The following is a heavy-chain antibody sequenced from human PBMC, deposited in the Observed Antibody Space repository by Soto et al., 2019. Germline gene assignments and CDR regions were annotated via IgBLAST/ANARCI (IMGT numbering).Heavy chain of an antibody. CDR2: IRSKANNYAT. CDR3: SRLNYYDTSATGPHDY. Sequence: PGGSLRLSCAASGFTFSGSAMHWVRQSSGQGLEWLGRIRSKANNYATEYAASVKGRFIISRDDSKTTVYLQMNSLKTEDTAVYYCSRLNYYDTSATGPHDYWGQGTLVTVFS. D-gene: IGHD3-22*01. V-gene: IGHV3-73*01. CDR1: GFTFSGSA. J-gene: IGHJ4*02.